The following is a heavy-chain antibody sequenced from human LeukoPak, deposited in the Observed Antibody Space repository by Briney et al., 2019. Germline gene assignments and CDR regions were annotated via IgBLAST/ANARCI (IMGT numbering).Heavy chain of an antibody. CDR1: GGSISSSSYY. CDR2: INYRGNT. V-gene: IGHV4-39*07. CDR3: ARCYYDSSGLDAFDI. D-gene: IGHD3-22*01. J-gene: IGHJ3*02. Sequence: SETLSLTCTVSGGSISSSSYYWGWIRQPPGKGLEWIGSINYRGNTYYNPSLKSRVTISVDASKKQFSLKVSSVTAADTAVYYCARCYYDSSGLDAFDIWGQGTMVTVSS.